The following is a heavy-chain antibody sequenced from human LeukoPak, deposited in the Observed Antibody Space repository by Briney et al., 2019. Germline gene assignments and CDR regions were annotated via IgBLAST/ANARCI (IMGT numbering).Heavy chain of an antibody. CDR3: ARDNQRY. CDR2: ISSSGSTK. V-gene: IGHV3-48*03. CDR1: GFTSSSYE. D-gene: IGHD1-1*01. Sequence: GGSLILSCTVSGFTSSSYELNWVRQVPGKGLEWVSYISSSGSTKYYADSVKGRFTISRDNVRNSLYLQMNSLRAEDTAVYYCARDNQRYWGQGTLVTVSS. J-gene: IGHJ4*02.